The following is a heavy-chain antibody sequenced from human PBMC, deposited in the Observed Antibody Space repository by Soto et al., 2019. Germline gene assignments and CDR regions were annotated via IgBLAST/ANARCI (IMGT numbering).Heavy chain of an antibody. D-gene: IGHD3-16*02. V-gene: IGHV3-7*01. CDR1: GFTFSSYW. Sequence: PGGSLRLSCAASGFTFSSYWMSWVRQAPGKGLEWVANIKQDGSEKYYVDSVKGRFTISRDNAKNSLYLQMNSLRAEDTAVYYCARDSAVEITFGGVIVRYFDYWGQGTLVTVSS. CDR3: ARDSAVEITFGGVIVRYFDY. J-gene: IGHJ4*02. CDR2: IKQDGSEK.